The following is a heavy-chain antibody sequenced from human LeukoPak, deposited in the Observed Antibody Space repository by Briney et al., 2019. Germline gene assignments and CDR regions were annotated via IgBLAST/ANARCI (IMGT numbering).Heavy chain of an antibody. CDR1: GFTFSTYG. Sequence: GRSLRLSCAASGFTFSTYGMHWVSQDPGKGLERVALVWSDGNGKFYADSVKGRFTISRDNSKNTVYLKMNSLRAEDTAVYYCVSVLTVTFDSWGQGTLVTVSS. CDR2: VWSDGNGK. V-gene: IGHV3-33*01. D-gene: IGHD4-17*01. J-gene: IGHJ4*02. CDR3: VSVLTVTFDS.